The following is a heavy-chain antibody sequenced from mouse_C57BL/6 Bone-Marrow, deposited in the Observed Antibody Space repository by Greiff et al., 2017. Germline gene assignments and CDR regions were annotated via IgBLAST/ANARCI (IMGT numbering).Heavy chain of an antibody. CDR3: ARDFYAMDY. CDR2: ISDGGSYT. V-gene: IGHV5-4*01. CDR1: GFTFSSYA. Sequence: EVTLQESGGGLVKPGGSLKLSCAASGFTFSSYAMSWVRQTPEKRLEWVATISDGGSYTYYPDNVKGRFTISRDNAKNNLYLQMSHLKSEDTAMYYCARDFYAMDYWGQGTSVTVSS. J-gene: IGHJ4*01.